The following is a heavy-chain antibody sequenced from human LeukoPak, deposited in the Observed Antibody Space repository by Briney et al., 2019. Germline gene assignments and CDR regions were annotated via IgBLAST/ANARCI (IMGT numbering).Heavy chain of an antibody. D-gene: IGHD1-26*01. CDR2: IYTSGRT. J-gene: IGHJ4*02. Sequence: SETLSLTCTVSGGSISSYYWSWIRQPAGKGLEWIGRIYTSGRTNYNASLKSRVSMSVNTSKNQFSLKLSSVTAADTAVFYCARENSGSYREFDYWGQGTLVTVSS. CDR3: ARENSGSYREFDY. V-gene: IGHV4-4*07. CDR1: GGSISSYY.